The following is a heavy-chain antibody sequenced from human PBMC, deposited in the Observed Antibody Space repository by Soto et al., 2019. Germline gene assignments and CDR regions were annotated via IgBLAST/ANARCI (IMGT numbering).Heavy chain of an antibody. V-gene: IGHV3-30-3*01. D-gene: IGHD6-13*01. J-gene: IGHJ4*02. CDR3: AREAPPGSSWYGGGDY. CDR2: ISYDGSNK. Sequence: GGSLRLSCAASGFTFSSYAMHWVRQAPGKGLEWVAVISYDGSNKYYADSVKGRFTISRDNSKNTLYLQMNSLRAEDTAVYYCAREAPPGSSWYGGGDYWGQGT. CDR1: GFTFSSYA.